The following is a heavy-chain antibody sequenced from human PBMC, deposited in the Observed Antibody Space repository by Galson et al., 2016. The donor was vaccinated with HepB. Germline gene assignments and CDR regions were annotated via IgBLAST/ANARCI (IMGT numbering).Heavy chain of an antibody. J-gene: IGHJ3*01. V-gene: IGHV3-23*01. D-gene: IGHD1-14*01. CDR2: IDGSGRS. CDR1: GFSFRTYT. CDR3: AKGAGLNHQSTAFDD. Sequence: SLRLSCATSGFSFRTYTITWVRQAPGKGLEWVSGIDGSGRSLYADSVKGRFTISRDNSNNILYLQMNTLGAEDTALYFCAKGAGLNHQSTAFDDWGPGTMVTVSS.